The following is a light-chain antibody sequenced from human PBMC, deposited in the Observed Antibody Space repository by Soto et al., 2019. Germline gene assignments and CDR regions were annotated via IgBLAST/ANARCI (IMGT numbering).Light chain of an antibody. V-gene: IGLV2-14*03. CDR2: DVT. J-gene: IGLJ1*01. CDR1: SSDIGAYNY. CDR3: SSYTGGITLYV. Sequence: QSALTQPASVSGSPGQSITISCTGTSSDIGAYNYVSWYQQHPGKAPKLMIYDVTNRPSGVSNRFSGSKSGNTASLTISGLQAEDEADYYCSSYTGGITLYVFGTGTKVTVL.